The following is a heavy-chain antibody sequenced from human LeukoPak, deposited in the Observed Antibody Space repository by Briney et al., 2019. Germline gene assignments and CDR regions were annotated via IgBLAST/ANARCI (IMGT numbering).Heavy chain of an antibody. D-gene: IGHD3-10*01. Sequence: ASVKVSCKASGYTFTGYYMHWVRQAPGQGLEWMGWINPNSGGTNSAQKFQGRVTMTRDTSITTAYMELSRLRSDDTAVYYCARETFYASGTVYNRIYSWGQGTLVTVSS. CDR3: ARETFYASGTVYNRIYS. J-gene: IGHJ4*02. CDR1: GYTFTGYY. CDR2: INPNSGGT. V-gene: IGHV1-2*02.